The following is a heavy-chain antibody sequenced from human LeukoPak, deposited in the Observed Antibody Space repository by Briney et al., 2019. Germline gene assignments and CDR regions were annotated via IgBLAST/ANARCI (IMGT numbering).Heavy chain of an antibody. D-gene: IGHD6-13*01. CDR1: GFTFSDYS. CDR3: ACTATATGPPGF. Sequence: GGSLRLSCSASGFTFSDYSMDWVRQAPGKGLECVAVISSDVYDGTTEYYADYVKGGFTISRDNCKNTVYLQMNSLRGENTAVYYCACTATATGPPGFWGQGTLVTVSS. J-gene: IGHJ4*02. CDR2: ISSDVYDGTTE. V-gene: IGHV3-30-3*01.